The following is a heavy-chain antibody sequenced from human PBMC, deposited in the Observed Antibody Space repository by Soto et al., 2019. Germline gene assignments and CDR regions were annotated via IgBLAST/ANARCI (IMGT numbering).Heavy chain of an antibody. CDR3: VKGGPTVIYFDH. V-gene: IGHV3-23*01. J-gene: IGHJ4*02. Sequence: EVQLLESGGGLVQPGGSLRLSCAASGFSFGSYAMTWVRQAPGKGLEWVSNIGGYGHTTHYAEFVQGRFIISRDDSEKTMDLQMNSLRVEDTAVYYCVKGGPTVIYFDHWGQGRLVSVSS. D-gene: IGHD4-17*01. CDR2: IGGYGHTT. CDR1: GFSFGSYA.